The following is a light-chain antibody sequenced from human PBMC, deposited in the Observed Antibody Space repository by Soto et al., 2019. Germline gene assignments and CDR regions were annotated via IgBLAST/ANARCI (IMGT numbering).Light chain of an antibody. Sequence: QAVVTQPPSASGTPGQRVTISCFGGSSNIGSNSVYWYQQLPGTAPKLLIYRNNQRPSGVPDRFSGSKSGTSASLAISGLRSEDEADYYCATWDGSLSGRVFGGGTKVTVL. V-gene: IGLV1-47*01. CDR3: ATWDGSLSGRV. J-gene: IGLJ3*02. CDR2: RNN. CDR1: SSNIGSNS.